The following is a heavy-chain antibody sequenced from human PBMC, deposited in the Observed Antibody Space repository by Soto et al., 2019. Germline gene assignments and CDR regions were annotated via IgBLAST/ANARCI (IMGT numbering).Heavy chain of an antibody. V-gene: IGHV3-23*01. D-gene: IGHD3-3*01. J-gene: IGHJ5*02. CDR1: GFTFSSYA. CDR3: AKDLLYYDTPGWFDP. CDR2: LSGSGGST. Sequence: EVQLLESGGGLVQPGGSLRLSCAASGFTFSSYAMSWVRQAPGKGLEWVSALSGSGGSTYYADSVKGRFTISRDNSKNTLYLQMNSLRAEDTAVYYCAKDLLYYDTPGWFDPWGQGTLVTVSS.